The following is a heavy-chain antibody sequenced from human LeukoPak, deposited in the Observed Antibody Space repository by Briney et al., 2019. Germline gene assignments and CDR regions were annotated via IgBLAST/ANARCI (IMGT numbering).Heavy chain of an antibody. D-gene: IGHD3-3*01. CDR1: GYTSTSYD. V-gene: IGHV1-8*01. Sequence: ASVKVSCKASGYTSTSYDINWVRQATGQGLEWMGWMNPNSGNTGYAQKFQGRVTMTEDTSTDTAYMELSSLRSEDTAVYYCATDTRRITIFGVVPQAIWYWGQGTLVTVSS. J-gene: IGHJ4*02. CDR2: MNPNSGNT. CDR3: ATDTRRITIFGVVPQAIWY.